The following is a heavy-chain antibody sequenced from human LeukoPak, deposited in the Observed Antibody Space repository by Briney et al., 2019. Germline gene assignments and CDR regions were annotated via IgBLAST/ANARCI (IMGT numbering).Heavy chain of an antibody. CDR3: AAIPTPFYYYDSSGYYVGWFDP. Sequence: PSETLSLTCTVSGGSLSSYYWSWIRQPPGKGLEWIGYIYYSGSTNYNPSLKSRVTISVDTSKNQFSLKLSSVTAADTAVYYCAAIPTPFYYYDSSGYYVGWFDPWGQGTLVTVSS. D-gene: IGHD3-22*01. J-gene: IGHJ5*02. CDR1: GGSLSSYY. V-gene: IGHV4-59*01. CDR2: IYYSGST.